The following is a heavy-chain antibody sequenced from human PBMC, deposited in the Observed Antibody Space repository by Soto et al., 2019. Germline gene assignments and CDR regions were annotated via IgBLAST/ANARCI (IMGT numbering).Heavy chain of an antibody. CDR1: GVSISNSY. CDR3: ARGGGSYTTGWYNDY. V-gene: IGHV4-4*09. Sequence: QVQLQESGPGLVKPSETMSLTCTVSGVSISNSYCSWVRQPPGKKLEWIGHIWNSGTTDYNPSLRGRVTMSVDTSKKQVSLRLSSVTATDTAVYYCARGGGSYTTGWYNDYWGQGTLVTVSS. D-gene: IGHD6-19*01. CDR2: IWNSGTT. J-gene: IGHJ4*02.